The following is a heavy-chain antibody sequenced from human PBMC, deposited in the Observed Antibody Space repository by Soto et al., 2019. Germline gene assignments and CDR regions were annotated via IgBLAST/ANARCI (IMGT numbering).Heavy chain of an antibody. V-gene: IGHV3-23*01. CDR3: AKEETVLVNYHYYYGMDV. Sequence: EVQLLESGGGLVQPGGSLRLSCAASGFTFSSYAMSWVRQAPGMGLEWVSVISGSGYATYYADSVKGRFTVSRDNSNNTVYLQMNSLRAEDTAVYYCAKEETVLVNYHYYYGMDVWGQGTTVTVSS. CDR2: ISGSGYAT. D-gene: IGHD4-17*01. CDR1: GFTFSSYA. J-gene: IGHJ6*02.